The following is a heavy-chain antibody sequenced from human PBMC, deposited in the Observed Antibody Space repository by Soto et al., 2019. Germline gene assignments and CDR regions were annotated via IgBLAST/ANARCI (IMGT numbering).Heavy chain of an antibody. D-gene: IGHD3-10*01. CDR3: ARHEYYASGSYS. Sequence: PSETLSLTCAVSGASVSSTYWWSWVRQPPGKGPEWIGEINHRGSANYNPSLKSRVTISVDTSKNQFSLKLNSVTAADTAVYYCARHEYYASGSYSWGQGTLVTVSS. J-gene: IGHJ5*02. CDR2: INHRGSA. CDR1: GASVSSTYW. V-gene: IGHV4-4*02.